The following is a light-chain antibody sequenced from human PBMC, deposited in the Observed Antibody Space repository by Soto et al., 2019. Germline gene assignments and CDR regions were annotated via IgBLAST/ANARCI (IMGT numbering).Light chain of an antibody. J-gene: IGKJ4*02. CDR1: QSVSSSF. Sequence: EIVLTQSPGTLSLSPGERATLSCRASQSVSSSFLAWYQQKPGQAPRLLIYGASSRATGIPDRFSGSGSGTDFTLTISRLEPEDVAVYYCQQYCSSVTFGGGTKVEIK. CDR3: QQYCSSVT. CDR2: GAS. V-gene: IGKV3-20*01.